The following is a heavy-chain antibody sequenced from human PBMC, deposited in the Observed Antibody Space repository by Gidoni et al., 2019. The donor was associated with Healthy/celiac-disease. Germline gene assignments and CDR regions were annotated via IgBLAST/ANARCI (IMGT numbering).Heavy chain of an antibody. CDR1: EFTFSSYA. CDR2: ISYDGSNK. J-gene: IGHJ4*02. CDR3: ARAEVPAVDFDY. Sequence: QVRLVEPGRGLVQPGRSLRLSCAASEFTFSSYAMHRFRQAPGKGLEWVAVISYDGSNKYYADSVKGRFTISRDNSKNTLYLQMNSLRAEDTAVYYCARAEVPAVDFDYWGQGTLVTVSS. D-gene: IGHD2-2*01. V-gene: IGHV3-30-3*01.